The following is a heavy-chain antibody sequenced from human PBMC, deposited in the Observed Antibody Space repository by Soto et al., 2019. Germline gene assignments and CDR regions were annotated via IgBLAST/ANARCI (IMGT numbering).Heavy chain of an antibody. Sequence: SQTLSLTCDISGDSVSSNSAAWNWVRQSPSRGLEWLGRTYYRSKWYNEYGVSVKSRITINPDTSKNQISLQLNSVTPEDTAIYYFSRWDHHYGYLYGWGLGTKVTVSS. CDR3: SRWDHHYGYLYG. CDR1: GDSVSSNSAA. CDR2: TYYRSKWYN. J-gene: IGHJ6*02. V-gene: IGHV6-1*01. D-gene: IGHD4-17*01.